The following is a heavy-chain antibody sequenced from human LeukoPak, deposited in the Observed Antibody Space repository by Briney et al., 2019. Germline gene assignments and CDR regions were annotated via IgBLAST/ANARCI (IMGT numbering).Heavy chain of an antibody. CDR3: ARSNARDGYNFGY. J-gene: IGHJ4*02. Sequence: SETLSLTCTVSGGSITSSYWSWLRQPPGQRLQWIGYFYYSGATNYNPSLKSRVTISVDTSKTQLSLKMTSMTAADTAVYYCARSNARDGYNFGYWGQGTLVTVSS. CDR1: GGSITSSY. V-gene: IGHV4-59*08. D-gene: IGHD5-24*01. CDR2: FYYSGAT.